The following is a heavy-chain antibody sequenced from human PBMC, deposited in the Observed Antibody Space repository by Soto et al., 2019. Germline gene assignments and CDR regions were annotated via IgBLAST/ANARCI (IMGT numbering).Heavy chain of an antibody. CDR3: AMHQSGYYSDY. Sequence: QVQLVQSGAEVKKPGASVKVSCKASGYTFTSYGIRWVRQAPGQGLEWMGWINAYNGNTNYAQKLQGRVTMTTDTSTNTAYVELRSLRSEHTAVYYCAMHQSGYYSDYWGQGTLVTVSS. CDR1: GYTFTSYG. J-gene: IGHJ4*02. CDR2: INAYNGNT. D-gene: IGHD2-2*01. V-gene: IGHV1-18*01.